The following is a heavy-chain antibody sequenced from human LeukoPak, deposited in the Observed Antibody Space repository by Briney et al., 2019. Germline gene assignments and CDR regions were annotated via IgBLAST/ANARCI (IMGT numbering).Heavy chain of an antibody. CDR3: AKLRGGSCYAAADY. Sequence: PGGSLRLSCAASGFTFSNYAMNWVRQAPGKGLEWVSGISGSGGSTYYADSVKGRFTISRDNSKDTLYLQMNSLRAEDTAVYYCAKLRGGSCYAAADYWGQGALVTVSS. V-gene: IGHV3-23*01. J-gene: IGHJ4*02. D-gene: IGHD2-15*01. CDR2: ISGSGGST. CDR1: GFTFSNYA.